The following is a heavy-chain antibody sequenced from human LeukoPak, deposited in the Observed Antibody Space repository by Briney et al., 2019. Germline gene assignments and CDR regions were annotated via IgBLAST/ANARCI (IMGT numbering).Heavy chain of an antibody. Sequence: SETLSLTCAVYGGSFSGYYWSWIRQPPGKGLEWIGEINHSGSTNYNPSLKSRVTISVDTSKNQFSLKLSSVTAADTAVYYCARESYNSSWSYYYYGMDVWGQGTTVTVSS. V-gene: IGHV4-34*01. D-gene: IGHD6-13*01. J-gene: IGHJ6*02. CDR2: INHSGST. CDR1: GGSFSGYY. CDR3: ARESYNSSWSYYYYGMDV.